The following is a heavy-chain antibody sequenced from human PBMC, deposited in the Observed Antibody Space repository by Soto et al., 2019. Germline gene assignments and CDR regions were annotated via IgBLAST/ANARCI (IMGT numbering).Heavy chain of an antibody. CDR2: ISGSGGST. CDR1: GFTFSSYA. V-gene: IGHV3-23*01. Sequence: GGSLRLSCAASGFTFSSYAMSWVRQAPGKGLEWVSAISGSGGSTYYADSVKGRFTISRDNSKNTLYLQMNSLRAEDTAIYYCAKVGVRISVACAFDVWGQGTMVTVSS. D-gene: IGHD6-19*01. CDR3: AKVGVRISVACAFDV. J-gene: IGHJ3*01.